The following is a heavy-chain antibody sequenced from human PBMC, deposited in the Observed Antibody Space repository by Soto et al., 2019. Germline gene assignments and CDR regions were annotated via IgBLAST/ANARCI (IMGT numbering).Heavy chain of an antibody. CDR3: ARERISPAAAGNLPVNWFDP. Sequence: GESLKISCAASGFTFSSYSMNWVRQAPGKGLEWVSYISSSSSTIYYADSVKGRFTISRDNAKNSLYLQMNSLRAEDTAVYYCARERISPAAAGNLPVNWFDPWGQGTLVTVSS. D-gene: IGHD6-13*01. J-gene: IGHJ5*02. CDR2: ISSSSSTI. V-gene: IGHV3-48*01. CDR1: GFTFSSYS.